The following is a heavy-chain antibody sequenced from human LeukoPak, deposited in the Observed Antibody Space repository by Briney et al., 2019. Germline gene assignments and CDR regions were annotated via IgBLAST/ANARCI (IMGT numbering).Heavy chain of an antibody. J-gene: IGHJ3*02. V-gene: IGHV4-4*07. CDR3: ARSGYDYDEVDI. D-gene: IGHD3-22*01. CDR2: IYSSGST. Sequence: PETLSLTCTVSGGSISSYYWSWIRQAAGKGLEWIGRIYSSGSTRYSPSLKSRVTMSVDTSKSQLSLKLTSVTAADTAVYYSARSGYDYDEVDIWGQGTVVTVSS. CDR1: GGSISSYY.